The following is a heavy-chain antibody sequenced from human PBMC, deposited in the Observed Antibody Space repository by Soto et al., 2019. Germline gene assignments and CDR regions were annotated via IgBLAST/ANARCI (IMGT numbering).Heavy chain of an antibody. CDR1: GYSFTSYW. D-gene: IGHD2-2*02. CDR3: ARHTLGYCSSTSCYNYYYYMDV. Sequence: GESLKISCKGSGYSFTSYWIGWVRQMPGKGLEWMRIIYSCDSDTRYSLSFQGQVTISADKSISTAYLQWSSLKASDTAMYYCARHTLGYCSSTSCYNYYYYMDVWGKGTTVTVSS. J-gene: IGHJ6*03. CDR2: IYSCDSDT. V-gene: IGHV5-51*01.